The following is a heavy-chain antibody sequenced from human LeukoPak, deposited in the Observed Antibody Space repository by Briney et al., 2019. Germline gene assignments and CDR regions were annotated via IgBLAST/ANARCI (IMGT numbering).Heavy chain of an antibody. D-gene: IGHD3-3*01. Sequence: GGSLRLSCAASGFTFNSYGMHWVRQAPGKGLEWVAVISYDGRNKNYADSVKGRFTISRDNSMNTLYLQMNGLRPEDTAVYYCAKVARDFWSGHAFDYWGQGTLVTVSS. CDR2: ISYDGRNK. J-gene: IGHJ4*02. CDR3: AKVARDFWSGHAFDY. V-gene: IGHV3-30*04. CDR1: GFTFNSYG.